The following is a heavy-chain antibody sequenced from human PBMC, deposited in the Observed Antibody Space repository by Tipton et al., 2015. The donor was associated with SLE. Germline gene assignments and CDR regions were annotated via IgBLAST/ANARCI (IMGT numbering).Heavy chain of an antibody. CDR3: ARGHWGPHDACDI. D-gene: IGHD7-27*01. V-gene: IGHV1-2*02. CDR2: INPNSGDT. Sequence: QVQLVQSGAEVKKPGASVKVSCKASGYIFTGYYLHWVRQAPGQGLEWMGWINPNSGDTNDAQKFQGRVPTTRDTSINTVYMELRDLTYDDTAVYFCARGHWGPHDACDIWGQGTTVTVSS. J-gene: IGHJ3*02. CDR1: GYIFTGYY.